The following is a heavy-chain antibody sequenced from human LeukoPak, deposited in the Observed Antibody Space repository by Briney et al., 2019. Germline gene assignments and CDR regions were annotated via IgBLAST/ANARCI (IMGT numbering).Heavy chain of an antibody. CDR3: AKVSGGGLYYDGMDV. J-gene: IGHJ6*02. Sequence: PGGSLRLSCAASGFTFSSYAMSWVRQAPGKGLEWVSVISGSGGTTYYADSVKGRFTISRDSSKNTLYLQMSSLRAEDTAVYYCAKVSGGGLYYDGMDVWGQGTTVTVSS. D-gene: IGHD1-14*01. V-gene: IGHV3-23*01. CDR2: ISGSGGTT. CDR1: GFTFSSYA.